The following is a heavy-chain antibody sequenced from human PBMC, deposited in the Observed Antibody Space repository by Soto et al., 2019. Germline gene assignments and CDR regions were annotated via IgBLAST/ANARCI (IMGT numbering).Heavy chain of an antibody. CDR3: ARVKFFGVVIQDRWFDP. CDR2: ISTYNGNT. V-gene: IGHV1-18*01. CDR1: GYTFTSYG. D-gene: IGHD3-3*01. J-gene: IGHJ5*02. Sequence: ASVKVSCKASGYTFTSYGISWVRQAPGQGLKWMGWISTYNGNTNYAQKLQGRVTMTTDTSTSTANMELRSLRFDDTAVYYCARVKFFGVVIQDRWFDPWGQGTLVTVS.